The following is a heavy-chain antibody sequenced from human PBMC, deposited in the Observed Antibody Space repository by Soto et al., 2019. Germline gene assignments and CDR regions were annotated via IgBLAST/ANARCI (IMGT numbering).Heavy chain of an antibody. J-gene: IGHJ6*02. Sequence: LRLSCAGSGFTFGTYSMNWVRQAAGKGLEWIAYISYDSDTIQYADSVKGRFTISRDNAKNSLYLQMNSLRDEDTAVYYCARLYYDYVWGQGXTVTVSS. CDR1: GFTFGTYS. CDR2: ISYDSDTI. V-gene: IGHV3-48*02. D-gene: IGHD3-3*01. CDR3: ARLYYDYV.